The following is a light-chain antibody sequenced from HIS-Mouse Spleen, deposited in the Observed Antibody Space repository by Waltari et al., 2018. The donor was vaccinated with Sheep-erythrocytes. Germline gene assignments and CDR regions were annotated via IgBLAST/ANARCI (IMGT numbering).Light chain of an antibody. CDR2: QDS. Sequence: SYELTQPPSVSVSPAQTASSTGPGAHLGAKYACWYQQKPGQSPVLVIYQDSKRPSGIPDRFSGSNSGNTATLTISGTQAMDEADYYCQAWDSSTAVFGGGTKLTVL. J-gene: IGLJ2*01. CDR1: HLGAKY. V-gene: IGLV3-1*01. CDR3: QAWDSSTAV.